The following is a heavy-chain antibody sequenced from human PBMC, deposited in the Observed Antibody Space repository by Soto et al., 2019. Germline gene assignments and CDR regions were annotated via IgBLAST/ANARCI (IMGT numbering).Heavy chain of an antibody. CDR3: AKARAQYYDWSGYTVDY. Sequence: GGSLRLSCAASGFTFSSYAMSWVRQAPGKGLEWVSAISGSGGSTYYADSVKGRFTISRDNSKNTLYLQMNSLRAEDTAVYYCAKARAQYYDWSGYTVDYWGQGTLVTVSS. V-gene: IGHV3-23*01. CDR1: GFTFSSYA. J-gene: IGHJ4*02. CDR2: ISGSGGST. D-gene: IGHD3-3*01.